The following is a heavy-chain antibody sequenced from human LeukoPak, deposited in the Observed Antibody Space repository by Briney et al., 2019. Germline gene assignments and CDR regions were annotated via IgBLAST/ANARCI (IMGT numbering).Heavy chain of an antibody. CDR2: IIPILGIA. Sequence: SVKVSCKASGGTFSSYAISWVRQAPGQGLEWMGRIIPILGIANYAQKFQSRVTITADKSTSTAYMELSSLRSEDTAVYYCARVSGGYNGAPRNGFDYWGQGTLVTVSS. V-gene: IGHV1-69*04. J-gene: IGHJ4*02. CDR1: GGTFSSYA. CDR3: ARVSGGYNGAPRNGFDY. D-gene: IGHD5-24*01.